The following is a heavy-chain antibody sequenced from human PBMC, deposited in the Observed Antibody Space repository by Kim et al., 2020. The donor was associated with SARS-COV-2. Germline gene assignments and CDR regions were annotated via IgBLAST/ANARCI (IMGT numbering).Heavy chain of an antibody. CDR2: IYYTGST. V-gene: IGHV4-59*08. CDR1: GGSISTDY. D-gene: IGHD5-12*01. CDR3: ARWRRDGYKI. Sequence: SETLSLTCTVSGGSISTDYWSWIRQPPGKGLEYIGYIYYTGSTNYNPSLKSRVSISVETSKNQFSLMLNSATAADTAVYYCARWRRDGYKIWGQGILVTVSS. J-gene: IGHJ4*02.